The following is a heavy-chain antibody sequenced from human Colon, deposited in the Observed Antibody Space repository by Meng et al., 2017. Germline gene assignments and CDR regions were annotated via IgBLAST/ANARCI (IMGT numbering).Heavy chain of an antibody. CDR2: INHSGST. J-gene: IGHJ6*02. Sequence: GSLRLSCAVYGGSFSGYYWSWIRQPPGKGLEWIGEINHSGSTSYNPSLKSRVTLSVDTSKKQFSLRLTSVTAADTAVYYCARGVLKQWTFPSYYGMDVWGQGTTVTVSS. CDR1: GGSFSGYY. V-gene: IGHV4-34*01. CDR3: ARGVLKQWTFPSYYGMDV. D-gene: IGHD6-19*01.